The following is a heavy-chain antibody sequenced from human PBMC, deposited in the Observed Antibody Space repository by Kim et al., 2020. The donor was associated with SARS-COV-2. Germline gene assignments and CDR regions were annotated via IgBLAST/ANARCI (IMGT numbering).Heavy chain of an antibody. CDR2: ISYDGSNK. V-gene: IGHV3-30*18. Sequence: GGSLRLSCAASGFTFSSYGMHWVRQAPGKGLEWVAVISYDGSNKYYADSVKGRFTISRDNSKNTLYLQMNSLRAEDTAVYYCAKSGVAGSDIFDYWGQGTLVTVSS. D-gene: IGHD6-19*01. CDR1: GFTFSSYG. CDR3: AKSGVAGSDIFDY. J-gene: IGHJ4*02.